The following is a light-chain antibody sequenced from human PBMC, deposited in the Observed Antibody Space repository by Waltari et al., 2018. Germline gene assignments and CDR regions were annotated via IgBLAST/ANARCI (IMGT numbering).Light chain of an antibody. CDR1: SSDVGTYNL. CDR2: EVT. CDR3: CSYAGSKFYV. V-gene: IGLV2-23*02. J-gene: IGLJ1*01. Sequence: QSALTQPASVSGSPGQSITISCTGTSSDVGTYNLVSWYQQHPGKGPKLMIYEVTKRPSGVFNRFSGSKSGTTASLTISGLQAEDEAEYYCCSYAGSKFYVFGTGTKVTVL.